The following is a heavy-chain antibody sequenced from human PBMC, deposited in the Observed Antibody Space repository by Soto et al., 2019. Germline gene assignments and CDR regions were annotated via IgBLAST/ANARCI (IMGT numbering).Heavy chain of an antibody. CDR2: FNPIFGTT. D-gene: IGHD3-22*01. J-gene: IGHJ3*01. V-gene: IGHV1-69*06. CDR3: ATSDPYDSTGYHDGFDV. Sequence: ASVKVSCKASGISLSTYGVSWVRQAPGQGLQWMGGFNPIFGTTTYAQDLQGRLTITADKSTGSVYLDLSSLRSEDTAVYYCATSDPYDSTGYHDGFDVWGQGVMVTVSS. CDR1: GISLSTYG.